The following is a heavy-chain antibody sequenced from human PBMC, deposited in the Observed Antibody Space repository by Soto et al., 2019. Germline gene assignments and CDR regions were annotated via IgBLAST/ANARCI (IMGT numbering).Heavy chain of an antibody. D-gene: IGHD5-18*01. Sequence: EVQLVESGGGLVQPGGSLRLSCAASGFTFSSYWMSWVRQAPGKGLEWVANIKQDGSEKYYVDSVKGRFTISRDNAKNSLYLQMNGLRAEDTAVYYCARDLIQLWSNPGLDYWGQGTLVTVSS. CDR2: IKQDGSEK. V-gene: IGHV3-7*01. CDR3: ARDLIQLWSNPGLDY. J-gene: IGHJ4*02. CDR1: GFTFSSYW.